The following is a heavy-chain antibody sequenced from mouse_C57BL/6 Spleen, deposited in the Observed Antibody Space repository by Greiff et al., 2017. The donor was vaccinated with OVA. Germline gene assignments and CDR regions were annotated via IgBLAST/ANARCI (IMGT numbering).Heavy chain of an antibody. Sequence: VQLQQSGPELVKSGASVKLSCKASGYTFTSYDINWVKQRPGQGLEWIGWIYPGDGSTKYNEKFKGKATLTVDTSSSTAYMELHSLTSEYSAVYCCARARGIYYGNIHWYFEVWGTGTTVTVSS. V-gene: IGHV1-85*01. J-gene: IGHJ1*03. CDR3: ARARGIYYGNIHWYFEV. D-gene: IGHD2-1*01. CDR1: GYTFTSYD. CDR2: IYPGDGST.